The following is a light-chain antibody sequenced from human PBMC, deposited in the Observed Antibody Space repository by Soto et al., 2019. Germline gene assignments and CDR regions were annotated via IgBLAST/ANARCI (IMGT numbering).Light chain of an antibody. V-gene: IGKV3D-15*01. J-gene: IGKJ4*01. CDR2: GAS. Sequence: EIVMTQSPGTLSLSPGERATLSCRASQSVSSNSLAWFQLKPGQAPRLLIYGASSRATGIPDRFSGSGSGTEFTLTISSLQSEDFAVYYCQQYIRWPLTFGGGTKVDIK. CDR1: QSVSSN. CDR3: QQYIRWPLT.